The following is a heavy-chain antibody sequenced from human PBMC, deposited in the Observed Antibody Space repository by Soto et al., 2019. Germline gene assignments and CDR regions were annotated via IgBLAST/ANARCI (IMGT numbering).Heavy chain of an antibody. CDR2: LIPVFDTP. D-gene: IGHD4-4*01. CDR1: GSFYA. J-gene: IGHJ6*02. CDR3: ASTPVTGRYSYYGMDA. V-gene: IGHV1-69*01. Sequence: QVQPVQSGSEVKKPGSSVRVSCKTGSFYAVSWVRQAPGQGLEWMGGLIPVFDTPSYAQKFQGRVPITADESKSTANMALSSLRSENTALYYCASTPVTGRYSYYGMDAWDQGIAVTVSS.